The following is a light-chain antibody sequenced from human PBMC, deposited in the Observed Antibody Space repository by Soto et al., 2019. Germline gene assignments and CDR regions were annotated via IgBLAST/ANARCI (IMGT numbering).Light chain of an antibody. CDR1: QSINAH. J-gene: IGKJ1*01. Sequence: EVVMTQSPATLSVSPGERVTLSCRASQSINAHLAWYQQKPGQAPRLLIHGASTRATGIPARFSGIGFGTEFLLTISSLQSEDFAIYYCQQYNTWLWTFGQGTKVEI. CDR3: QQYNTWLWT. V-gene: IGKV3-15*01. CDR2: GAS.